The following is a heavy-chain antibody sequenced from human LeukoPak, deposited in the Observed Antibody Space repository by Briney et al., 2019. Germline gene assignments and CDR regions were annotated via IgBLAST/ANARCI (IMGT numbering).Heavy chain of an antibody. CDR1: GGSISSSSYY. CDR3: ARVLSRQDY. CDR2: IYYSGGT. Sequence: SETLSLTCTVSGGSISSSSYYWGWIRQPPGKGLEWIGSIYYSGGTYYNPSLKSRVTISVDTSKNQFSLKLSSVTAADTAVYYCARVLSRQDYWGQGTLVTVSS. V-gene: IGHV4-39*07. J-gene: IGHJ4*02. D-gene: IGHD3-9*01.